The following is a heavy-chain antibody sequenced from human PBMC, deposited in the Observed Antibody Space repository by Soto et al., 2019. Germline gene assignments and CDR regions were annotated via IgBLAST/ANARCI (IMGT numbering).Heavy chain of an antibody. CDR2: IYSGGST. Sequence: LRLSCAASGFTVSSNYMSWVRQAPGKGLEWVSVIYSGGSTYYADSVKGRFTISRDNSKNTLYLQMNSLRAEDTAVYYCARAVVVPAARALEYYGMDVWGQGTTVTVSS. CDR1: GFTVSSNY. CDR3: ARAVVVPAARALEYYGMDV. V-gene: IGHV3-53*01. D-gene: IGHD2-2*01. J-gene: IGHJ6*02.